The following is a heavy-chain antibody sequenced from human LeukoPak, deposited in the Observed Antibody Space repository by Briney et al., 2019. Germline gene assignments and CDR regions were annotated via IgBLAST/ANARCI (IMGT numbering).Heavy chain of an antibody. CDR1: GNSISRGYY. V-gene: IGHV4-38-2*02. Sequence: SETLSLTCSVSGNSISRGYYCGWIRQPPGKGLEWIGSVSHGGAAHDSMATFYNPSLKSRVTISVDTSKNQFSLKLSSVTAADTAVYYCARGYTYPGIAAAAFDYWGQGTLVTVSS. J-gene: IGHJ4*02. CDR2: VSHGGAAHDSMAT. CDR3: ARGYTYPGIAAAAFDY. D-gene: IGHD6-13*01.